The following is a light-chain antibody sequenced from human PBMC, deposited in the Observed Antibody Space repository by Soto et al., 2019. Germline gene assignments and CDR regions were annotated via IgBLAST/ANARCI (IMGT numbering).Light chain of an antibody. Sequence: EIVLTQSPRTLSLSPGERATLSCRASQSVSSACLAWYQQKPGQAPRLLIYGASSRATGIPDRLSGSGSGTDFTLTISRLEPEDFAVYFCQQYGSSPQTFGQGTKVDIK. CDR2: GAS. CDR1: QSVSSAC. CDR3: QQYGSSPQT. J-gene: IGKJ1*01. V-gene: IGKV3-20*01.